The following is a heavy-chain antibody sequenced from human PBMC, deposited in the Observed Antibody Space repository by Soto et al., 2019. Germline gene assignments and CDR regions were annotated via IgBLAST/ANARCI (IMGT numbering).Heavy chain of an antibody. D-gene: IGHD2-15*01. V-gene: IGHV1-2*02. CDR1: GYTFTGYY. Sequence: ASVKVSCKASGYTFTGYYMHWVRQAPGQGLEWMGWINPNSGGTNYAQKFQGRVTMTRDTSISTAYMELSRLRSDDTAVYYCVRGVVVLLKRGTRPNFDYWCQGTLFTVSS. CDR3: VRGVVVLLKRGTRPNFDY. CDR2: INPNSGGT. J-gene: IGHJ4*02.